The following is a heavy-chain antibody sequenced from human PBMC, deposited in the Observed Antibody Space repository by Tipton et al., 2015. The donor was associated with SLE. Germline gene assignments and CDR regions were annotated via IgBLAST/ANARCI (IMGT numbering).Heavy chain of an antibody. CDR1: SGSFSGYY. CDR2: INYSGST. V-gene: IGHV4-34*01. D-gene: IGHD5/OR15-5a*01. CDR3: AREVNIVDDSDAFDI. Sequence: GLVKPSETLSLTCAVYSGSFSGYYWSWIRQPPGKGLEWIGEINYSGSTNYNPSLKSRVTISEDTSKNQFSLKLNSVTAADTAVYYCAREVNIVDDSDAFDIWGQGTMVTVSP. J-gene: IGHJ3*02.